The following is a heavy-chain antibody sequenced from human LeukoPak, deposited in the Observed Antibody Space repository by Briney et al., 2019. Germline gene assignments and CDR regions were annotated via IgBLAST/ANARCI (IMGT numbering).Heavy chain of an antibody. J-gene: IGHJ4*02. Sequence: SETLSLTCTVSGGSISSSAYSWGWIRQPPGKGLDWIGNIYDSGNTYYNPSLKSRVTISVDTSKNQFSPKLNSVTAADTAVYYCARQYGPGYSSTWYFDYWGLGTLVTVSS. CDR1: GGSISSSAYS. CDR3: ARQYGPGYSSTWYFDY. CDR2: IYDSGNT. V-gene: IGHV4-39*01. D-gene: IGHD6-13*01.